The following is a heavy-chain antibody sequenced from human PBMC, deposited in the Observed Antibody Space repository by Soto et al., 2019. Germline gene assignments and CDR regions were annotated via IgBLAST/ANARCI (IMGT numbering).Heavy chain of an antibody. CDR2: ISAYNGNT. Sequence: ASVKVSCKASGYTFTSYGISWVRQAPGQGLEWMGWISAYNGNTNYAQKLQGRVTMTTGTSTSTAYMELRSLRSDDTAVYYCARDGGDCSGGSCYAASYYYGMDVWGQGTTVTVSS. J-gene: IGHJ6*02. CDR1: GYTFTSYG. D-gene: IGHD2-15*01. CDR3: ARDGGDCSGGSCYAASYYYGMDV. V-gene: IGHV1-18*04.